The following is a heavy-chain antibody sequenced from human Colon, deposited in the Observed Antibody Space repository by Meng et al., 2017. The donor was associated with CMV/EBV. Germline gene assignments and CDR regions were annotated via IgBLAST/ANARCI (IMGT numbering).Heavy chain of an antibody. Sequence: GESLKISCAASGFTFSSYSMNWVRQAPGKGLEWVSYISSSSSTIYYADSVKGRFTISRDNAKNSLYLQMNSLRAEDTAVYYCARGRGYYDNNGYNPNYHYGRDVWGQGTTVTVSS. CDR1: GFTFSSYS. D-gene: IGHD3-22*01. CDR3: ARGRGYYDNNGYNPNYHYGRDV. V-gene: IGHV3-48*04. J-gene: IGHJ6*02. CDR2: ISSSSSTI.